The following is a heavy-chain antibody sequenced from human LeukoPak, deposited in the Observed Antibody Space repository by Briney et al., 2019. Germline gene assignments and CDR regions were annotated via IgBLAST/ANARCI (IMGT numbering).Heavy chain of an antibody. V-gene: IGHV4-39*01. CDR2: IDYSGST. CDR3: ARITLRVLDY. D-gene: IGHD3-16*01. J-gene: IGHJ4*02. CDR1: GGSISSSSYY. Sequence: PSETLSLTCTVSGGSISSSSYYWGWIRQPPGKGLEWVGSIDYSGSTYYNPSLKSRVTISVDTSKNQFSLKLSSVTASDTAVYYCARITLRVLDYWGQGTLVTVSS.